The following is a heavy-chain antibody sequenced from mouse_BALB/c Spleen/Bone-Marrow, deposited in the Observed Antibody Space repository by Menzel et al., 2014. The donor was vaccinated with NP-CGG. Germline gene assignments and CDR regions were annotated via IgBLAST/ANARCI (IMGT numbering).Heavy chain of an antibody. CDR2: ISSGGSYT. V-gene: IGHV5-6*01. Sequence: EVQLVESGGDLVKPGGSLKLSCAASGFTFNNYGMSWVRQTPDKRLEWVATISSGGSYTYYPDTVKGRFTISRDNAKNTLYLQMGSLRSEDTAMYYCARQITSDFDYWGQGTAHTVSS. D-gene: IGHD1-1*01. CDR3: ARQITSDFDY. J-gene: IGHJ2*01. CDR1: GFTFNNYG.